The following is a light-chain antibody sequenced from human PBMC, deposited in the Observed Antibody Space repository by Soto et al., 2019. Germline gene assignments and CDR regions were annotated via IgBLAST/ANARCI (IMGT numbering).Light chain of an antibody. Sequence: QSVLTQPPSASGSPGQSVTISCTGTSSDVGGYNYVSWYQQHPGKAPKLMISEVSKRPSGVPDRFSGPKSGNTASLTVSGLQAEDEADYYCSSFAGNNNLVFGGGTQVTVL. CDR3: SSFAGNNNLV. CDR2: EVS. V-gene: IGLV2-8*01. CDR1: SSDVGGYNY. J-gene: IGLJ2*01.